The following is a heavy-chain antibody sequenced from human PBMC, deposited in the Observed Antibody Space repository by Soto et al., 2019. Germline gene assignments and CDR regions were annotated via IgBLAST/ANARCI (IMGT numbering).Heavy chain of an antibody. Sequence: QVQLQESGPGLLKSSETLSLTCTVSGGSISSYYWSWIRQPPGKGLEWIGYVYNSGSTNYNPSLKSRVTISIDTSKNQFSLKLTSLTATDTAVYYGARGGPSSKWLDPWGQGTLVTVSS. CDR3: ARGGPSSKWLDP. V-gene: IGHV4-59*01. CDR2: VYNSGST. J-gene: IGHJ5*02. CDR1: GGSISSYY.